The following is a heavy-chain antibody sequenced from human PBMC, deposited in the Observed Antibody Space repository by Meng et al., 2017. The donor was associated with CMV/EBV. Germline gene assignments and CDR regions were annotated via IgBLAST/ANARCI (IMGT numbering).Heavy chain of an antibody. D-gene: IGHD2-2*01. CDR3: TTGGFLGYCSSTSCRIDYYYYGMDV. CDR2: IKSKTDGGTT. Sequence: GGSLRLSCAASGFTFSNAWMSWVRQAPGKGLEWVGRIKSKTDGGTTDYAAPVKGRFTISRDDSKNTLYLQMNSLKTEDTAVYYCTTGGFLGYCSSTSCRIDYYYYGMDVWGQGTTVTVSS. V-gene: IGHV3-15*01. CDR1: GFTFSNAW. J-gene: IGHJ6*02.